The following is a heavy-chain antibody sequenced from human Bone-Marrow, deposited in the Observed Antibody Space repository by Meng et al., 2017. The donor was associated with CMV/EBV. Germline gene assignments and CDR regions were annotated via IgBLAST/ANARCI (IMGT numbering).Heavy chain of an antibody. D-gene: IGHD2-2*01. CDR1: GFTFDDYA. CDR3: ASDLSRGYCSSTSCYPNFDY. J-gene: IGHJ4*02. V-gene: IGHV3-9*01. CDR2: ISWNSGSI. Sequence: GGSLRLSCAASGFTFDDYAMHWVRQAPGKGLEWVSGISWNSGSIGYADSVKGRFTISRDNAKNSLYLQMNSLRAEDTAVYYCASDLSRGYCSSTSCYPNFDYWGQGTLVTVSS.